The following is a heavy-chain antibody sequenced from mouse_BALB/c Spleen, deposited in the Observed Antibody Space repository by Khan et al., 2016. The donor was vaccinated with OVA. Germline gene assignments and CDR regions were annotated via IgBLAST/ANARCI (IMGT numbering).Heavy chain of an antibody. V-gene: IGHV1-52*01. D-gene: IGHD2-2*01. CDR3: ARREKYGYDPSWVAY. CDR1: GYTFTSYW. CDR2: INPSDSES. J-gene: IGHJ3*01. Sequence: QVQLQQPGAELVRPGASVKLSCKASGYTFTSYWMNWVRQRPRQGLEWIGKINPSDSESNYNQMFKDKATLTVDKSSGTAYMQLSSLTSEDSAVYYCARREKYGYDPSWVAYWGQGTLVTVSA.